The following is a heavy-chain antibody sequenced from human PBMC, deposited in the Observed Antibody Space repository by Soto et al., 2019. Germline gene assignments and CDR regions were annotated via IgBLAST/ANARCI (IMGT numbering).Heavy chain of an antibody. CDR1: GVSVSETY. Sequence: GSLRLSCAASGVSVSETYMRWVRQAPGKGLEWVSVIYAGGATYYADSVKGRFTISRDNSENIVYLQMNSLRAEDTAVYYCAKDMSAMATGMDVWGQGTTVTVSS. J-gene: IGHJ6*02. CDR3: AKDMSAMATGMDV. V-gene: IGHV3-53*01. D-gene: IGHD5-12*01. CDR2: IYAGGAT.